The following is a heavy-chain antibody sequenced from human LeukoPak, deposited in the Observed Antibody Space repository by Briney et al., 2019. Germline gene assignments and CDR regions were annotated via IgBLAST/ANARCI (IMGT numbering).Heavy chain of an antibody. Sequence: GASVKVSCKASGYTFTSYYMHWVRQAPGQGLEWMGIINPSGGSTSYAQKFQGRVTMTRDTSTSTVYMELSSLRSEDTAVYYCAKDHPAAISDYWGQGTLVTVSS. V-gene: IGHV1-46*01. CDR3: AKDHPAAISDY. CDR2: INPSGGST. J-gene: IGHJ4*02. CDR1: GYTFTSYY. D-gene: IGHD2-2*02.